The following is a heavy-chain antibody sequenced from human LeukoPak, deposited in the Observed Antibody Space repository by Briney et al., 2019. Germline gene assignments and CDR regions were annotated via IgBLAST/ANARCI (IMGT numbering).Heavy chain of an antibody. CDR3: AKGNYYDSSAYNWFDP. CDR1: GFTFGSYG. CDR2: IRYDGSNK. D-gene: IGHD3-22*01. Sequence: PGGSLRLSCAASGFTFGSYGMHWVRQAPGKGLEWVAFIRYDGSNKYYADSVKGRFTISRDNSKNTLYLQMNSLRAEDTAVYYCAKGNYYDSSAYNWFDPWGQGTLVTVSS. V-gene: IGHV3-30*02. J-gene: IGHJ5*02.